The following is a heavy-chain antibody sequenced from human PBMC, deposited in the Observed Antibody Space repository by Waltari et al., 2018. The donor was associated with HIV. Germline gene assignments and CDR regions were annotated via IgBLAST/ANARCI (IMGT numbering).Heavy chain of an antibody. J-gene: IGHJ4*02. CDR2: ISWNSGSI. CDR1: GFTFDDYA. Sequence: EVQLVESGGGLVQPGRSLRLSCAASGFTFDDYAMHWVRQAPGKGLEWVSGISWNSGSIGYADSVKGRFTISRDNAKNSLYLQMNSLRAEDTALYYCAKDREYSSSPGFDYWGQGTLVTVSS. V-gene: IGHV3-9*01. CDR3: AKDREYSSSPGFDY. D-gene: IGHD6-6*01.